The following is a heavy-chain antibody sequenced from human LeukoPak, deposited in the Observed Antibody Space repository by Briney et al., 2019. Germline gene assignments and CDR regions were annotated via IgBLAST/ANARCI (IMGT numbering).Heavy chain of an antibody. Sequence: GGSLRLSCAASGFTFSSYAMSWVRQAPGKGLEWVSAISGSGGSTYYADSVKGRFTISRDNSKNTLYLQMNSLRPEDTAVYYCAKDPGITYYDSSGYLHWGQGTLVTVSS. CDR3: AKDPGITYYDSSGYLH. CDR2: ISGSGGST. CDR1: GFTFSSYA. D-gene: IGHD3-22*01. J-gene: IGHJ4*02. V-gene: IGHV3-23*01.